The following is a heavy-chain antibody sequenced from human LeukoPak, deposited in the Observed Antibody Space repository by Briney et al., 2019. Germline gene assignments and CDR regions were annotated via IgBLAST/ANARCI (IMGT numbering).Heavy chain of an antibody. CDR2: INPNSGGT. J-gene: IGHJ5*02. D-gene: IGHD2-2*02. V-gene: IGHV1-2*02. Sequence: GASVKVSCKASGYTFTGYYMHWVRQAPGQGLEWMGWINPNSGGTNYAQKFQGRVTMTRDTSISTAYMELSRLRSDDTAVYYCAREGVVPAAIPGDWFDPWGQGTLVTVSS. CDR3: AREGVVPAAIPGDWFDP. CDR1: GYTFTGYY.